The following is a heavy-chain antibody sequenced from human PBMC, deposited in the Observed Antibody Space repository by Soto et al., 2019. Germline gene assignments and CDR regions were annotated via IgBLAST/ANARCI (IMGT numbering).Heavy chain of an antibody. J-gene: IGHJ6*02. CDR1: GFTFSSYS. D-gene: IGHD2-2*02. V-gene: IGHV3-21*01. Sequence: GGSLRLSCAASGFTFSSYSMNWVRQAPGKGLEWVSSISSSSSYIYYADSVKGRFTISRDNAKNSLYLQMNSLRAEDTAVYYCARDRCSSTSCYKENYYYYYGMDVWGQGTTVTVSS. CDR2: ISSSSSYI. CDR3: ARDRCSSTSCYKENYYYYYGMDV.